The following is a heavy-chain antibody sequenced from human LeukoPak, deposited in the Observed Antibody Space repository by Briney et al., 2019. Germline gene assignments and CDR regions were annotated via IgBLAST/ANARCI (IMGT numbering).Heavy chain of an antibody. Sequence: GASVKVSCKVSGYTLTELSMHWVRQAPGKGLEWMGGFDPEDGETIYAQKFQGRVTMTEDTSTDTAYMELSSLRSEDTAVYYCATGPGIAVAVPFGYWGQGTLVTVSS. J-gene: IGHJ4*02. CDR2: FDPEDGET. CDR3: ATGPGIAVAVPFGY. V-gene: IGHV1-24*01. D-gene: IGHD6-19*01. CDR1: GYTLTELS.